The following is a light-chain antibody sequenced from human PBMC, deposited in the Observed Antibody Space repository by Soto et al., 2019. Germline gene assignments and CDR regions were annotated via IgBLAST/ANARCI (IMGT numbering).Light chain of an antibody. CDR1: SSDVGSYNL. J-gene: IGLJ2*01. CDR3: CSYAGSSTYVV. Sequence: QSALTQPASVSGSPGQSITISCTGTSSDVGSYNLVSWYQQQPGKAPKLMIYEGSKRTSGVSNRFSGSKSGNTASLTISGLQAEDEADYYCCSYAGSSTYVVFGGGTKLTVL. V-gene: IGLV2-23*01. CDR2: EGS.